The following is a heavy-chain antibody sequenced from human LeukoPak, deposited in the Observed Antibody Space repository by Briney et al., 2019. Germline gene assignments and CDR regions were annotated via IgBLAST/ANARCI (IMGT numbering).Heavy chain of an antibody. Sequence: SVKVSCKASGGTFSSYAISWVRQAPEQGLEWMGGIIPIFGTANYAQKFQGRVTITADESTSTAYMELSSLRSEDTAVYYCARDDYYDSSGYYTLDYWGRGTLVTVSS. D-gene: IGHD3-22*01. V-gene: IGHV1-69*13. J-gene: IGHJ4*02. CDR1: GGTFSSYA. CDR3: ARDDYYDSSGYYTLDY. CDR2: IIPIFGTA.